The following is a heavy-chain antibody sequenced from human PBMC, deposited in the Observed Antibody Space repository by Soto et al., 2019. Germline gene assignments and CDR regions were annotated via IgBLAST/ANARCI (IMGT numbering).Heavy chain of an antibody. V-gene: IGHV1-69*08. CDR3: ARERASYYGSGSYGWFDP. CDR1: GGTFSSYT. D-gene: IGHD3-10*01. CDR2: IIPILGIA. J-gene: IGHJ5*02. Sequence: QVQLVQSGAEVKKPGSSVKVSCKASGGTFSSYTISWVRQAPGQGLEWMGRIIPILGIANYAQKFQGRVTITADKSTRTAYMELSSLRSEDTAVYYCARERASYYGSGSYGWFDPWGQGTLVTVSS.